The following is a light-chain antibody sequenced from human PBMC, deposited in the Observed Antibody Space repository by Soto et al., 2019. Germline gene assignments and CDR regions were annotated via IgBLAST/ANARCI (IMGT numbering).Light chain of an antibody. V-gene: IGKV3-20*01. CDR2: GAS. Sequence: EIVLTQSPGTLSLSPGERATLSCRASQSVSSSFLAWYQQKPGQAPRLLIYGASSRATGIPDRFSGSGSGTDFTLTSSRLEPEDFAVSYCQQYGSSPPWTFGQGTKVEIK. CDR3: QQYGSSPPWT. CDR1: QSVSSSF. J-gene: IGKJ1*01.